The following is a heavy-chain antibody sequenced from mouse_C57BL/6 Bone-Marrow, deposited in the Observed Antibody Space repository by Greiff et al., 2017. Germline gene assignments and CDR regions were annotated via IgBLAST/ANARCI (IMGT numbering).Heavy chain of an antibody. CDR1: GYTFTDYE. CDR3: TRPPYDYYAMDY. V-gene: IGHV1-15*01. CDR2: IDPETGGT. Sequence: QVHVKQSGAELVRPGASVTLSCKASGYTFTDYEMHWVKQTPVHGLEWIGAIDPETGGTAYNQKFKGKAILTADKSSSTAYMELRSLTSEDSAVYYCTRPPYDYYAMDYWGQGTSVTVSS. D-gene: IGHD6-5*01. J-gene: IGHJ4*01.